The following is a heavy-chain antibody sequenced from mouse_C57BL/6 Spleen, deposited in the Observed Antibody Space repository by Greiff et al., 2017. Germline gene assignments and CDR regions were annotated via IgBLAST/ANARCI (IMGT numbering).Heavy chain of an antibody. CDR2: LCSGGST. CDR1: GFSLTSYG. D-gene: IGHD2-4*01. J-gene: IGHJ4*01. Sequence: VKLVESGPGLVQPSQRLSITCTVSGFSLTSYGVHWVRQSPGKGLEWIGVLCSGGSTVYNAAFISRLSISKDTSKSQVFFKMNSLQADDTAIYYCARGEPIYYDYDGSAMDYWGQGTSVTVSS. CDR3: ARGEPIYYDYDGSAMDY. V-gene: IGHV2-2*01.